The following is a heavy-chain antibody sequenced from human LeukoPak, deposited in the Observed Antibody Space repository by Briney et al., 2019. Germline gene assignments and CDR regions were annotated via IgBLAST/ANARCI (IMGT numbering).Heavy chain of an antibody. CDR3: AKGGYYASSGSYAFDI. D-gene: IGHD3-22*01. CDR2: ISSSSSTI. CDR1: GFTFSSYS. V-gene: IGHV3-48*01. Sequence: GGSLRLSCAASGFTFSSYSMNWVRQAPGKGLEWVSYISSSSSTIYYADSVKGRFTISRDNSKNTLSLQMNSLRAEDTAVYYCAKGGYYASSGSYAFDIWGQGTVVTVSS. J-gene: IGHJ3*02.